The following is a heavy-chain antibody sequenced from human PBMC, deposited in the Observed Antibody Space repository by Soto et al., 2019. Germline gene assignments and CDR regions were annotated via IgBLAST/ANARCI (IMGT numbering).Heavy chain of an antibody. Sequence: PSETLSLTCTVSGGSISSGDYYWSWIRQPPGKGLEWIGYIYYSGSTYYNPSLKSRVTISVDTSKNQFSLKPSSVTAADTAVYYCARVSPLTGYFDYWGQGTLVTVSS. D-gene: IGHD3-16*01. J-gene: IGHJ4*02. CDR3: ARVSPLTGYFDY. CDR2: IYYSGST. CDR1: GGSISSGDYY. V-gene: IGHV4-30-4*01.